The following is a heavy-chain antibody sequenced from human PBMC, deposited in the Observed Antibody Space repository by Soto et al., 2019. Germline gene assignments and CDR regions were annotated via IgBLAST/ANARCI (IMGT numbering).Heavy chain of an antibody. Sequence: GGSLRLSCAASGFTFSSYSMNWVRQAPGKGLEWVSSISSSSSYIYYADSVKGRFTISRDNAKNSLYLQMNSLRAEETAVYYCARGRRRMVGVTKGPNDAFDIWGQGTMVTVSS. CDR3: ARGRRRMVGVTKGPNDAFDI. CDR1: GFTFSSYS. D-gene: IGHD1-26*01. J-gene: IGHJ3*02. CDR2: ISSSSSYI. V-gene: IGHV3-21*01.